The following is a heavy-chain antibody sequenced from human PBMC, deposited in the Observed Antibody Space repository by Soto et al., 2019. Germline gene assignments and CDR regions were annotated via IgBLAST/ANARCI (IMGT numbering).Heavy chain of an antibody. D-gene: IGHD3-22*01. Sequence: SVKVSCKASGDTFSSYAINLVRQAPGQGLEWMAGIIPMFGTANYAQKLKGRFTITAVESTSTVYMDLSSLRSEDTAVYYCAGGGPAHYYGSGGYCDPRGYWGQGTLVTVSS. V-gene: IGHV1-69*13. J-gene: IGHJ4*02. CDR3: AGGGPAHYYGSGGYCDPRGY. CDR2: IIPMFGTA. CDR1: GDTFSSYA.